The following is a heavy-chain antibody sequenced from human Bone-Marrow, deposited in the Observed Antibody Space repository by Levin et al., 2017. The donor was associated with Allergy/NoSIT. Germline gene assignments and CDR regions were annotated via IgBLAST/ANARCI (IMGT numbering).Heavy chain of an antibody. J-gene: IGHJ6*02. V-gene: IGHV4-39*01. CDR1: GDSISSTSHY. CDR3: ARQNKLRYFDSFAYGLDV. Sequence: SETLSLTCTVSGDSISSTSHYWGWIRQPPGTGLEWIGSIHFGGSTNQNPTLTSRVTLSVDTSKKQFSLKVSSVTAADTAVYYCARQNKLRYFDSFAYGLDVWGQGTAVTVSS. CDR2: IHFGGST. D-gene: IGHD3-9*01.